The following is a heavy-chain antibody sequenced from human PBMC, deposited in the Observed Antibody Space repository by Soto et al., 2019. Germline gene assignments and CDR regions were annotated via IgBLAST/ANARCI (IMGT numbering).Heavy chain of an antibody. CDR1: GFTFSSYS. J-gene: IGHJ4*02. CDR2: ISSSSSYI. CDR3: ARTPVGAQVFDY. Sequence: GGSLRLSCAASGFTFSSYSMNWVRQAPGKGLEWVSSISSSSSYIYYADSVKGRFTISRDNAKNLLYLQMNSLRAEDTAVYYCARTPVGAQVFDYWGQGTLVTVSS. V-gene: IGHV3-21*01. D-gene: IGHD1-26*01.